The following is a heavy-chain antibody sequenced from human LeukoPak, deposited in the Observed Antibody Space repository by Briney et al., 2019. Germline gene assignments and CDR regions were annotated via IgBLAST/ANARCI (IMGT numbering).Heavy chain of an antibody. CDR2: IRYDGSNK. V-gene: IGHV3-30*02. Sequence: PGGSLRLSCAASGFTFSSYGMHWVRQAPGKGLEWVAFIRYDGSNKYYADSVKGRFTISRDNSKNTLYLQMNSLRAEDTAVYYCAKDQRWFGELLGGFFDYWGQGTLVTVSS. D-gene: IGHD3-10*01. CDR3: AKDQRWFGELLGGFFDY. J-gene: IGHJ4*02. CDR1: GFTFSSYG.